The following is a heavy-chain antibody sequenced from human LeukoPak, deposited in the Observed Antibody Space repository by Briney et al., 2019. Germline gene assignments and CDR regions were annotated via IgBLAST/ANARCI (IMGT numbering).Heavy chain of an antibody. V-gene: IGHV4-34*01. CDR3: ARDSSGYGWFDP. Sequence: SETLSLTCAVYGGSFNDYYWNWIRQPPGKGLEWIGEINLRGSTTYNPSLKSRVTISLDESKNQFSLKLSSVTAADTAVYYCARDSSGYGWFDPWGQGTLVTVSS. CDR2: INLRGST. D-gene: IGHD3-22*01. CDR1: GGSFNDYY. J-gene: IGHJ5*02.